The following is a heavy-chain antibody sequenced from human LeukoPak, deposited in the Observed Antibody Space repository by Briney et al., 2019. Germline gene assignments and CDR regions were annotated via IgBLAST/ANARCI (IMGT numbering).Heavy chain of an antibody. V-gene: IGHV4-59*01. CDR3: ARGAIFHY. Sequence: SETLSLTCTVSGGSISSYYWSWIRQPPGKGLEWIGYIYYSGSTNYNPSLKSRVTISVDTSKNQFSLKLSSVTAADTAVYYCARGAIFHYWGQGTLVTVSS. D-gene: IGHD3-3*01. J-gene: IGHJ4*02. CDR2: IYYSGST. CDR1: GGSISSYY.